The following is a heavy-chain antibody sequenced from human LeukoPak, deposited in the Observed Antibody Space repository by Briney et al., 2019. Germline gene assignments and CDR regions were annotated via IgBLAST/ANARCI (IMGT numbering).Heavy chain of an antibody. CDR2: IYYSGST. V-gene: IGHV4-31*03. CDR1: GASVSSGDHH. CDR3: ARGDTIFGVALGYYFDY. J-gene: IGHJ4*02. Sequence: PSETLSLTCIVSGASVSSGDHHWSWIRQHPGKGLEWIGYIYYSGSTYYNPSLKSRVTISVDTSKNQFSLKLSSVTAADTAVYYCARGDTIFGVALGYYFDYWGQGTLVTVSS. D-gene: IGHD3-3*01.